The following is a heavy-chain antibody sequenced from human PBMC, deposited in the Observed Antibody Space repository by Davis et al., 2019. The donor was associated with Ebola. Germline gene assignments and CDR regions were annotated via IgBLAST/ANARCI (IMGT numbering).Heavy chain of an antibody. CDR3: TRGFSWFGELSAFDI. V-gene: IGHV3-49*03. CDR1: GFTFGAYT. CDR2: IRTQTYGGTT. Sequence: PGGSLRLSCIASGFTFGAYTMSWFRQAPGKGLEWVGFIRTQTYGGTTQYAASVKGRFTISRDDSKGFAYLQMNSLKTEDTAVYYCTRGFSWFGELSAFDIWSQETMVSVSS. J-gene: IGHJ3*02. D-gene: IGHD3-10*01.